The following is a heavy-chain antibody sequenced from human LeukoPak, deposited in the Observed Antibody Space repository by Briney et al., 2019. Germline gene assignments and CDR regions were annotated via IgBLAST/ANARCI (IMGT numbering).Heavy chain of an antibody. CDR1: GGSVSTYY. Sequence: SETLSLTCTVSGGSVSTYYWTWIRQPPGKRLEWIGYIYYSGSTNYNPSLKSRVTISVDMSKNQFSLKLSSVTAADTAIYYCARQDVATSHDAFDIWGQGTMVTVSS. D-gene: IGHD5-12*01. V-gene: IGHV4-59*08. CDR2: IYYSGST. CDR3: ARQDVATSHDAFDI. J-gene: IGHJ3*02.